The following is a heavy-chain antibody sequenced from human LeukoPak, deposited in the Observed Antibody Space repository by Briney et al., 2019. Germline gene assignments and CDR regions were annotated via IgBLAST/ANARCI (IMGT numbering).Heavy chain of an antibody. J-gene: IGHJ4*02. D-gene: IGHD3-10*01. V-gene: IGHV3-7*01. CDR3: ARGGGSGSYYKRELDY. CDR2: IKEDGSEK. Sequence: GGSLRLSCAASGITFSNSWMCWLRQAPGKGLEWVANIKEDGSEKYYVNSVKGRFTISRDNAKNSLYLQMNSLRAEDTAVYYCARGGGSGSYYKRELDYWGQGTLVTVSS. CDR1: GITFSNSW.